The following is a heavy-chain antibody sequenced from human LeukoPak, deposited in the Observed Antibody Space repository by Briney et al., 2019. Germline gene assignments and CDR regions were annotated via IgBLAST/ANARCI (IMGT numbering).Heavy chain of an antibody. J-gene: IGHJ1*01. CDR2: INTGNGNT. CDR3: ARVPLSDASGRYYSH. CDR1: GYSFANYG. D-gene: IGHD3-10*01. Sequence: ASVKVSCRPSGYSFANYGMHWVRQAPRQSLEWMGWINTGNGNTKSSQKFQDRVALTRDTSASTAYMELNSLSSEDTAVYYCARVPLSDASGRYYSHWGQGTLVTVSS. V-gene: IGHV1-3*04.